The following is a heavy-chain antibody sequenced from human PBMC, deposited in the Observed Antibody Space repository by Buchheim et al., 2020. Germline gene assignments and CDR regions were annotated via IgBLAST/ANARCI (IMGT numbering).Heavy chain of an antibody. V-gene: IGHV1-46*04. CDR1: GYTFTSYY. CDR3: ARVGDWSGYLDY. CDR2: VNPDSGDT. Sequence: QVQLVQSGAEVKKPGASVKVSCKASGYTFTSYYILWVRLAPGQGLEWMGIVNPDSGDTRFAQKLQDRVTMTRDTSTTTVYMELSSLRSGDTAVYYCARVGDWSGYLDYWGQGTL. D-gene: IGHD3-3*01. J-gene: IGHJ4*02.